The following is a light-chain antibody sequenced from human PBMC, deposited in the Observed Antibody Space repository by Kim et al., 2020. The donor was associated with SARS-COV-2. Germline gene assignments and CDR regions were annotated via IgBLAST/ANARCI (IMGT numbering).Light chain of an antibody. J-gene: IGLJ2*01. Sequence: SVKVTGTRSSGNNRYIIAWHQQQPGKAPRYLMKVESSGSYNKGSGVPDRFSGSSSGADRSLTISNLQSEDEADYYCETWNTSTRVFGGGTQLTVL. V-gene: IGLV4-60*03. CDR2: VESSGSY. CDR3: ETWNTSTRV. CDR1: SGNNRYI.